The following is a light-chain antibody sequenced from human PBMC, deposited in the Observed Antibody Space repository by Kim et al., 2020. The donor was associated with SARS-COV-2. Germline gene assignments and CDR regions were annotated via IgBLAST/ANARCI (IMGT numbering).Light chain of an antibody. CDR2: NDS. Sequence: SYELTQPPSVSVSPGQTASITCSGDRLGDKYASWYQQKPVQSPVLVIYNDSRRPSGIPERFSGSNSGNTATLTISGTQAIDEADYYCQAWDNNNGVFGGG. CDR3: QAWDNNNGV. CDR1: RLGDKY. V-gene: IGLV3-1*01. J-gene: IGLJ3*02.